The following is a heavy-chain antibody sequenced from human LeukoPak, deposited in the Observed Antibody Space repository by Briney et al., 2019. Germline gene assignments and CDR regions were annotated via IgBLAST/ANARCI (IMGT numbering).Heavy chain of an antibody. CDR2: IYYSGST. Sequence: PSETLSLTCTVSGGSISSSSYYWGWIRQPPGKGLEWIGSIYYSGSTYYNPSLKSRVTISVDTSKNQFSLKLSSVTAADTAVYYCARLLRVSCSGGSCYTGWFDPWGQGTLVTVSS. V-gene: IGHV4-39*01. CDR3: ARLLRVSCSGGSCYTGWFDP. J-gene: IGHJ5*02. D-gene: IGHD2-15*01. CDR1: GGSISSSSYY.